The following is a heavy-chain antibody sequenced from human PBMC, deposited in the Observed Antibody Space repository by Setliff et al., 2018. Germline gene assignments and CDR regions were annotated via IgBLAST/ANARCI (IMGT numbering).Heavy chain of an antibody. J-gene: IGHJ6*03. CDR1: GGTFSSYA. CDR2: IIPIFGTA. V-gene: IGHV1-69*13. D-gene: IGHD2-21*01. Sequence: ASVKVSCKASGGTFSSYAISWVRQAPGQGLEWMGGIIPIFGTANYAQKFQGRVTITADESTSTAYMELSSLTSEDTAVYYCAREGVHTWSSTDYHYYMDVWGRGTTVTVSS. CDR3: AREGVHTWSSTDYHYYMDV.